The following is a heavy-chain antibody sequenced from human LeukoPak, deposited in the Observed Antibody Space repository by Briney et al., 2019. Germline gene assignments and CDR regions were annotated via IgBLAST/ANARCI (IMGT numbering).Heavy chain of an antibody. D-gene: IGHD6-13*01. CDR1: GGSISSYY. J-gene: IGHJ4*02. CDR2: IFFTGNT. Sequence: SETLSLTCTVSGGSISSYYWSWIRQPPGEGLEWIGYIFFTGNTNYNPSLKRRVTISLDTSKNQFSLKLNSVTAADTAVYYCARTSIAAAVDYWGQGTLVTVSS. CDR3: ARTSIAAAVDY. V-gene: IGHV4-59*08.